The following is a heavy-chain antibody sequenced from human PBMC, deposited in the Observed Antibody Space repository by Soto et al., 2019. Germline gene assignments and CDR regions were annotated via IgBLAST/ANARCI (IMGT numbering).Heavy chain of an antibody. D-gene: IGHD7-27*01. CDR2: IYHSGST. Sequence: SEALSPTCAVSGGSPSRGGYSLSWIRQPPGKGLELIGYIYHSGSTYYNPSLKSRVTISVDRSKNQFSLKLSSVTAADTAVYYCARVPGPWGQGTLVTVSS. V-gene: IGHV4-30-2*01. J-gene: IGHJ5*02. CDR3: ARVPGP. CDR1: GGSPSRGGYS.